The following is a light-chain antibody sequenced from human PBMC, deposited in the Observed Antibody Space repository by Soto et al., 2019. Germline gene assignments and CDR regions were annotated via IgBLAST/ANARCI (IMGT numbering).Light chain of an antibody. CDR1: KGVSKY. CDR3: QQYYTYPWT. V-gene: IGKV1-8*01. CDR2: AAT. J-gene: IGKJ1*01. Sequence: AIRMTQSPSSLSASTGDGVTITCRASKGVSKYLAWYQQNPGQAPKVLIHAATTLQGGVPSRFSGSGSGQDCTLTISSLPSDDFATYYCQQYYTYPWTFGQGTKVYIK.